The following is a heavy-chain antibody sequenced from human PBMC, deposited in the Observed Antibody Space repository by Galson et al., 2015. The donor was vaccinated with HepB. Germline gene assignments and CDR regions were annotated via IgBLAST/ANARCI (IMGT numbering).Heavy chain of an antibody. D-gene: IGHD3-3*01. J-gene: IGHJ6*02. CDR3: AKYELWSGYYRDYYYYGMDA. Sequence: SLRLSCAASGFTFSSYAMSWVRQAPGKGLEWVSAISGSGGSTYYADSVKGRFTISRDNSKNTLYLQMNSLRAEDTAVYYCAKYELWSGYYRDYYYYGMDAWGQGTTVTVSS. CDR2: ISGSGGST. V-gene: IGHV3-23*01. CDR1: GFTFSSYA.